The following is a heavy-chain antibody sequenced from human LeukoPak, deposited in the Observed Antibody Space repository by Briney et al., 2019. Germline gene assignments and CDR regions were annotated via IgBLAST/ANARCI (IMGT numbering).Heavy chain of an antibody. CDR2: SRDKSKSYTT. V-gene: IGHV3-72*01. Sequence: GGSLRLSCTASGFTLSDHYMDWVRQAPGKGLEWVGRSRDKSKSYTTDYAASVKGRFTISRDDSQNSLHLQMNSLKSEDSAVYFCIRVGYFGSGSRFFDYWGQGTLVTVSS. CDR1: GFTLSDHY. J-gene: IGHJ4*02. CDR3: IRVGYFGSGSRFFDY. D-gene: IGHD3-10*01.